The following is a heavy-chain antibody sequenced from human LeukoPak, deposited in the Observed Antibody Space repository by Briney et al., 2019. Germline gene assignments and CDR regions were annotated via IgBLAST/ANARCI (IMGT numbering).Heavy chain of an antibody. D-gene: IGHD7-27*01. J-gene: IGHJ6*03. Sequence: GGSLRLSCAASVFMFRECGMHWVRQAPGKGLEWVSFIWNDGRSEHYADSVQGRFSVSRDNSDNTLYLHMTNLRPDDTAVYYCAKDPGATAWGYYMDVWGTGTTVTVSS. V-gene: IGHV3-30*02. CDR3: AKDPGATAWGYYMDV. CDR1: VFMFRECG. CDR2: IWNDGRSE.